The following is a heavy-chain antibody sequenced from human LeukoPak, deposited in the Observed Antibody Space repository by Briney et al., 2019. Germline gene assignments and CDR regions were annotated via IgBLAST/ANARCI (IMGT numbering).Heavy chain of an antibody. CDR2: INHSGST. CDR3: ARDLTDYDFWSGKGAFDI. D-gene: IGHD3-3*01. Sequence: PSETLSLTCAVYGGSFSGYYWSWIRQPPGKGLEWIGEINHSGSTNYNPSLKSRVTISVDTSKNQFSLKLSSVTAADTAVYYCARDLTDYDFWSGKGAFDIWGQGTMVTVSS. CDR1: GGSFSGYY. V-gene: IGHV4-34*01. J-gene: IGHJ3*02.